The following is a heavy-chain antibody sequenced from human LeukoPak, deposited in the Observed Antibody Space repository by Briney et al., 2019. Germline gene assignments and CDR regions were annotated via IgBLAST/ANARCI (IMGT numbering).Heavy chain of an antibody. D-gene: IGHD2-21*02. CDR2: IYPDGGT. V-gene: IGHV3-53*01. Sequence: GGSLRLSCSASVFSVSNYYMNWVRQAPGKGLEWVSIIYPDGGTKFADSVKGRFTISRDNSKNTLYLQMNSLRVEDTAVYYCARDLWVTSHLDAYDIWGQGTMVTVSS. CDR3: ARDLWVTSHLDAYDI. J-gene: IGHJ3*02. CDR1: VFSVSNYY.